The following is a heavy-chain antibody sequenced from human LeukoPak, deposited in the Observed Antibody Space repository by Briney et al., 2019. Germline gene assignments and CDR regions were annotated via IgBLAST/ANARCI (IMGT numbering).Heavy chain of an antibody. J-gene: IGHJ6*03. CDR2: IHVGGTT. Sequence: SETLSLTCTVSGGSMGNDYWSWIRQPAGKGLEWIGRIHVGGTTNYNPSFNSRLTISLDKSKSQFSLKLSSVTAADTAVYYCARDDQLGYCSGGTCNPHYFYYMDVWGKGTTVTVSS. CDR1: GGSMGNDY. V-gene: IGHV4-4*07. CDR3: ARDDQLGYCSGGTCNPHYFYYMDV. D-gene: IGHD2-15*01.